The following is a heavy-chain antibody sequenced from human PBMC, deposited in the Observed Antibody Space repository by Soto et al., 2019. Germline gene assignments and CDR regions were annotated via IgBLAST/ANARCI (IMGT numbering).Heavy chain of an antibody. CDR3: ARDRGGYGGFDY. Sequence: SETLSLTCSVSAGSISSFGYYWNWIRQHPVKGLEWIGYIYHSGGTYSSPSLRSRVSISVDTSNNQFSLKLSSVTAADTAVYYCARDRGGYGGFDYWGQGTLVTVSS. CDR2: IYHSGGT. J-gene: IGHJ4*02. CDR1: AGSISSFGYY. V-gene: IGHV4-31*03. D-gene: IGHD3-16*01.